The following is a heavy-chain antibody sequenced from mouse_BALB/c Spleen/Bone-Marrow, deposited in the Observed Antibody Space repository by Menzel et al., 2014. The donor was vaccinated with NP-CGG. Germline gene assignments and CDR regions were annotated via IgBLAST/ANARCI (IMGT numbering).Heavy chain of an antibody. D-gene: IGHD2-4*01. J-gene: IGHJ4*01. CDR2: ISSGSSTI. CDR3: TKKGALITHYYAMDY. V-gene: IGHV5-17*02. CDR1: GFTFSSFG. Sequence: EVKLMESGGGLVQPGGSRKLSCAASGFTFSSFGMHWVRQAPEKGLEWVAYISSGSSTIYYADTVKGRFTISRDNPKNSLFLQMTSLSSGDTAMYYCTKKGALITHYYAMDYWGQGTSVTVSS.